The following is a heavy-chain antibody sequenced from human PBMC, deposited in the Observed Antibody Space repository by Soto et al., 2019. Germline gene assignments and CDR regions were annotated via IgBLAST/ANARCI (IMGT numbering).Heavy chain of an antibody. CDR1: GFTFSSYS. Sequence: GGSLRLSCAASGFTFSSYSMNWVRQAPGKGLEWVSYISSSSSTIYYADSVKGRFTISRDNAKNSLYLQMNSLRDEDTAVYYCARDPRYSSGWYWYFDLWGRGTLVTVSS. J-gene: IGHJ2*01. D-gene: IGHD6-19*01. V-gene: IGHV3-48*02. CDR2: ISSSSSTI. CDR3: ARDPRYSSGWYWYFDL.